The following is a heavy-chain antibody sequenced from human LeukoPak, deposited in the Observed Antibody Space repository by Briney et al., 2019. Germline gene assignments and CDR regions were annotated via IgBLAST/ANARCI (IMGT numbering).Heavy chain of an antibody. CDR2: IIPIFGTA. D-gene: IGHD1-1*01. CDR1: GGTFSSYA. V-gene: IGHV1-69*06. J-gene: IGHJ4*02. CDR3: ARGRGNNWNDYFDC. Sequence: SVKVSCKASGGTFSSYAISWVRQAPGQGLEWMGGIIPIFGTANYAQKFQGRVTITADKSTSTAYMELSSLRSEDTAVYYCARGRGNNWNDYFDCWGQGTLVTVSS.